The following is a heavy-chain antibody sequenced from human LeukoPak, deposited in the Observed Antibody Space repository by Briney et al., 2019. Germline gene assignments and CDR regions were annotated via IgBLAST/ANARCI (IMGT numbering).Heavy chain of an antibody. J-gene: IGHJ3*02. CDR2: IY. D-gene: IGHD2-2*01. CDR3: ARDSTAARAFDI. Sequence: SETLSLTCAVSGGSISSSNWWSWVRQPPGKGLEWIGYIYYNPSLQSRVTISVDTSKNQFSLKLSSVTAADTAVYYCARDSTAARAFDIWGQGTMVTVSS. CDR1: GGSISSSNW. V-gene: IGHV4-4*02.